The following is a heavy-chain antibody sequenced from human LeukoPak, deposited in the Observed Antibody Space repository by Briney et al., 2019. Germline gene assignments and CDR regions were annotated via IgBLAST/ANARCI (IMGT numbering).Heavy chain of an antibody. CDR1: GFTFSSYG. Sequence: PGGSLRLSCAASGFTFSSYGMSWVRQAPGKGLEWVSYISSSGSTIYYADSVKGRFTISRDNAKNSLYLQMNSLRAEDTAVYYCARDHAYYDILTGPFDYWGQGTLVTVSS. D-gene: IGHD3-9*01. V-gene: IGHV3-48*04. CDR2: ISSSGSTI. CDR3: ARDHAYYDILTGPFDY. J-gene: IGHJ4*02.